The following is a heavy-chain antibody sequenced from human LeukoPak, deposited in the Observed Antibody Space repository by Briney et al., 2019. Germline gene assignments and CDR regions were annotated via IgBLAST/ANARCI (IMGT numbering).Heavy chain of an antibody. V-gene: IGHV4-39*01. CDR3: AREVVDGNDTDY. D-gene: IGHD1-1*01. J-gene: IGHJ4*02. CDR1: GDSISSSSYY. Sequence: PSETLSLTCTVSGDSISSSSYYWGWIRQPPTKGLEWIATIYYSGSTYYNPSLKSRVTISVDTSKNQFSLKLSSVTAADTAVYYCAREVVDGNDTDYWGQGTLVTVSS. CDR2: IYYSGST.